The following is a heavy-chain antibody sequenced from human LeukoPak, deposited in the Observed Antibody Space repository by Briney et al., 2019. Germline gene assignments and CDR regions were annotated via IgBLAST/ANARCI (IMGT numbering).Heavy chain of an antibody. J-gene: IGHJ5*02. Sequence: ASVKVSCKAAGYTFTGYYMFWVRQAPGQGLEWMGRINPNSGGTNYAQKFQGRVTMTRDTSISTAYMELSRLRSDDTAVYYCARGYCSGGSCYSVENWFDPWGQGTLVTVSS. CDR1: GYTFTGYY. D-gene: IGHD2-15*01. V-gene: IGHV1-2*06. CDR3: ARGYCSGGSCYSVENWFDP. CDR2: INPNSGGT.